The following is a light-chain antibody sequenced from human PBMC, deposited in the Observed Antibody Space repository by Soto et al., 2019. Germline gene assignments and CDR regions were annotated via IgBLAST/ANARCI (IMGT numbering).Light chain of an antibody. CDR1: HSVCRSS. J-gene: IGKJ2*01. Sequence: EIVLTQSPGTLSLSPGEKATLSCRGSHSVCRSSLAWYQQKPGQAPRLLIYGASVRSTGIPDRFSGSGSGTDFTLTISRLEPADFAGYYCVQYGVAEYAFGQGTKMEIK. CDR3: VQYGVAEYA. V-gene: IGKV3-20*01. CDR2: GAS.